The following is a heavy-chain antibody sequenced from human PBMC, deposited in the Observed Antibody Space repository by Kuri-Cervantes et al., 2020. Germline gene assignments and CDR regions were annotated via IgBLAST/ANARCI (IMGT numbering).Heavy chain of an antibody. CDR3: ARDSEYYDILTGYSPYNWFDP. CDR2: ISAYNGNT. D-gene: IGHD3-9*01. V-gene: IGHV1-18*01. J-gene: IGHJ5*02. Sequence: ASVKVSCKASGYTFTSYGISWVRQAPGQGLEWMGWISAYNGNTNYAQKLQGRVTMTTDTSTSTAYMELRSLRSDDTAVYYCARDSEYYDILTGYSPYNWFDPWGQGTLVTVSS. CDR1: GYTFTSYG.